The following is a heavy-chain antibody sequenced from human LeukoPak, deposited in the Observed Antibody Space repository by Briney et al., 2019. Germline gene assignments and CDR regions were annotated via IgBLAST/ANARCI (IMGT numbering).Heavy chain of an antibody. CDR1: GGSFSGYY. J-gene: IGHJ6*03. CDR3: AREWAPGILTGYYRHYYYYYMDV. D-gene: IGHD3-9*01. V-gene: IGHV4-34*01. CDR2: INHIGST. Sequence: SETLSLTCAVYGGSFSGYYWSWIRQPPGKGLEWIGEINHIGSTNYNPSLKSRITISVDTSKNQFSLRLSSVTAADTAVYYCAREWAPGILTGYYRHYYYYYMDVWGKGTTVTISS.